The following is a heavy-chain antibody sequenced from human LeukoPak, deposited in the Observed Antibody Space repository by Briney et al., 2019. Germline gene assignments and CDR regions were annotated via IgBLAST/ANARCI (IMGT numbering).Heavy chain of an antibody. Sequence: SVKVSCKASGGTFSSYAISWVRQAPGPGLEWMGGIIPIFGTANYAQKFQGRVSITADEPTSTAYMELSSLRSEDTAVYYCAREGYCSRTSCYGYYWGQGTLVTVSS. J-gene: IGHJ4*02. CDR1: GGTFSSYA. V-gene: IGHV1-69*13. CDR2: IIPIFGTA. D-gene: IGHD2-2*01. CDR3: AREGYCSRTSCYGYY.